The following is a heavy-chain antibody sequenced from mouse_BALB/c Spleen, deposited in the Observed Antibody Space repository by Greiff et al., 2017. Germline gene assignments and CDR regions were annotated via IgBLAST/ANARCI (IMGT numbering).Heavy chain of an antibody. CDR2: ISSGGSYT. D-gene: IGHD2-1*01. Sequence: EVQGVESGGGLVKPGGSLKLSCAASGFTFSSYAMSWVRQSPEKRLEWVAEISSGGSYTYYPDTVTGRFTISRDNAKNTLYLEMSSLRSEDTAMYYCAREGDGNYVGWFAYWGQGTLVTVSA. V-gene: IGHV5-9-4*01. CDR3: AREGDGNYVGWFAY. CDR1: GFTFSSYA. J-gene: IGHJ3*01.